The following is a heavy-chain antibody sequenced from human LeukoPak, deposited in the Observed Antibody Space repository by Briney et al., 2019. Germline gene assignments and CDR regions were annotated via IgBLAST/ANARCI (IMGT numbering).Heavy chain of an antibody. V-gene: IGHV4-59*01. D-gene: IGHD3-16*01. CDR2: IYYSGST. CDR3: AREAWGTNAFDI. CDR1: GGSISSYY. Sequence: SETLSLTCTVSGGSISSYYWSWTRQPPGKGLEWSGYIYYSGSTNYNPSLKSRVTISVDTSKNQFSLKLSSVTAADTAVYYCAREAWGTNAFDIWGQGTMVTVSS. J-gene: IGHJ3*02.